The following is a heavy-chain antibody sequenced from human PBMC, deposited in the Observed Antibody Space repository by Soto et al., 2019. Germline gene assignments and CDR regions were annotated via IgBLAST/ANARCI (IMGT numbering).Heavy chain of an antibody. V-gene: IGHV4-39*01. CDR1: GGSIDRSNYY. D-gene: IGHD3-10*01. CDR3: ARHFVAVVIKGWGY. Sequence: PSETLSLTCNVSGGSIDRSNYYWDWLRQPPGKGLEWIGTTYYNGNAYYNPPLKSRVSMSVDTSKNQFSLKLVSVTAADTAVYYCARHFVAVVIKGWGYWGQGTLVTVSS. J-gene: IGHJ4*02. CDR2: TYYNGNA.